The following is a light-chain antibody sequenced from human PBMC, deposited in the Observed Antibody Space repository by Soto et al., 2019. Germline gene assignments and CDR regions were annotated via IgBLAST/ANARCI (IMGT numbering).Light chain of an antibody. CDR3: NSYTNTYTFV. CDR1: NSDVGAYNY. Sequence: QSALTQPASVSGSPGQSITISCTGANSDVGAYNYVSWYQQRPGKAPKLIIYEVNHRPSDVSNRFSGSKSGYTASLTISGLQPEDEADYYCNSYTNTYTFVLGTGTKVTVL. V-gene: IGLV2-14*01. CDR2: EVN. J-gene: IGLJ1*01.